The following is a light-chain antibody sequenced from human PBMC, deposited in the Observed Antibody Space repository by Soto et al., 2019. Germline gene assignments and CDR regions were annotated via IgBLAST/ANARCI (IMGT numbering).Light chain of an antibody. CDR3: QQYASSPLT. Sequence: EIVLTQSPGTLSLSSGERATLSCRASQSVRSNYLAWYQQKPGQAPRLLIYGASSRATGIPDRFGGSGSGTDFTLTISRLEPEAFAVSYCQQYASSPLTFGGGTTVERK. V-gene: IGKV3-20*01. CDR2: GAS. J-gene: IGKJ4*01. CDR1: QSVRSNY.